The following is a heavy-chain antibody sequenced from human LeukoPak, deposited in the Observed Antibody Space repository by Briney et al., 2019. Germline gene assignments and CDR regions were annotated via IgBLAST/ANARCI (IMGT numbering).Heavy chain of an antibody. V-gene: IGHV3-21*01. Sequence: GGSLRLSCAASGFTFSSYSMNWVRQAPGKGLEWVSSISSSSSYIYYADSVKGRFTISRDNAKNSLYLQMNSLRAEDTAVYYCTNYSSGSDFFDYWAREPWSPSPQ. J-gene: IGHJ4*02. CDR1: GFTFSSYS. D-gene: IGHD6-19*01. CDR2: ISSSSSYI. CDR3: TNYSSGSDFFDY.